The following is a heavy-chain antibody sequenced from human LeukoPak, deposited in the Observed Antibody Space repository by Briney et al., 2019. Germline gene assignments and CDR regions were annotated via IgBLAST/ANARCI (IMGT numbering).Heavy chain of an antibody. V-gene: IGHV4-30-4*01. CDR2: IYYSGST. CDR1: GGSISSGDYY. CDR3: ARRVLSELYWYFDL. D-gene: IGHD3-16*02. Sequence: SQTLSLTCTVSGGSISSGDYYWSWIRQPPGKGLEWIGYIYYSGSTYYNPSLKSRVTISVDTSKNQFSLKLSSVTAADTAVYYCARRVLSELYWYFDLWGRGTLVTVS. J-gene: IGHJ2*01.